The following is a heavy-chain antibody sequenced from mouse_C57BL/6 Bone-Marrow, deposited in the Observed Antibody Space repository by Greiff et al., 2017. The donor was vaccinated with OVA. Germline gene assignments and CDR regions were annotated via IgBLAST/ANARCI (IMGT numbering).Heavy chain of an antibody. Sequence: VKLQESGPELVKPGASVKISCKASGYAFSSSWMNWVKQRPGKGLEWIGRIYPGDGATNYNGKFKGKATLTADKSSSTAYMQLSSLTSEDSAVYFCAAQATGAMDYWGQGTSVTVSS. D-gene: IGHD3-2*02. CDR1: GYAFSSSW. CDR3: AAQATGAMDY. J-gene: IGHJ4*01. V-gene: IGHV1-82*01. CDR2: IYPGDGAT.